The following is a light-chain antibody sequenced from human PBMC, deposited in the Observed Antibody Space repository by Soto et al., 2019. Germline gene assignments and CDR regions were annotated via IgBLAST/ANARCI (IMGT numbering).Light chain of an antibody. Sequence: EIVLTQSPATLSLSPGERATLSCRASQSVSSYLAWYQQKPGQAPRLLLYDASNRATGIPARFSGSGSGTDFTLTISSLEPEDFAVYYCQQRSNWPLTFGQGTRLDI. CDR1: QSVSSY. CDR3: QQRSNWPLT. CDR2: DAS. V-gene: IGKV3-11*01. J-gene: IGKJ5*01.